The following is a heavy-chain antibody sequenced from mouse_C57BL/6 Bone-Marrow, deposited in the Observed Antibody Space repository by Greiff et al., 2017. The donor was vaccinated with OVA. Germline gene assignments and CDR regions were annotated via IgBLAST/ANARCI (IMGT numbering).Heavy chain of an antibody. CDR2: IYPGDGDT. J-gene: IGHJ4*01. Sequence: VQLKQSGAELVKPGASVKISCKASGYAFRSYWMNWLKQRPGQGLEWIGQIYPGDGDTNYNGTFKGKATLTADKSSSTAYMQLSSLTSEDSAVYFCARGKDWSYAMDYWGQGTSVTVSS. V-gene: IGHV1-80*01. D-gene: IGHD4-1*01. CDR3: ARGKDWSYAMDY. CDR1: GYAFRSYW.